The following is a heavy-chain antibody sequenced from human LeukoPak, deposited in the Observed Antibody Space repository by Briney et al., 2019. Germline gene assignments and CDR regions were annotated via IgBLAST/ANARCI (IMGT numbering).Heavy chain of an antibody. CDR3: VRDRGTYRPIDY. Sequence: TGGSLRLSCAGSGFTFIDHGMNWVHQAPGKGLEWVSSISYTGTYIYYADSVKGRFTISRDNAQNSLYLQMNSLRAEDTAIYYCVRDRGTYRPIDYWGQGTLVTVSS. CDR1: GFTFIDHG. V-gene: IGHV3-21*04. CDR2: ISYTGTYI. D-gene: IGHD1-26*01. J-gene: IGHJ4*02.